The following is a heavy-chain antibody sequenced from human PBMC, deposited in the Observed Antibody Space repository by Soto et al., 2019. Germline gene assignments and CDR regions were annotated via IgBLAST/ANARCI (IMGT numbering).Heavy chain of an antibody. Sequence: PSETLSLTCTVSGGSISSGDYYWSWIRQPPGKGLEWIGYIYYSGSTYYNPSLKSRVTISVDTSKNQFSLKLSSVTAADTAVYYCARGVREDYYDSSGLNNWFDPWGQGTLVTVSS. CDR2: IYYSGST. D-gene: IGHD3-22*01. CDR3: ARGVREDYYDSSGLNNWFDP. J-gene: IGHJ5*02. V-gene: IGHV4-30-4*01. CDR1: GGSISSGDYY.